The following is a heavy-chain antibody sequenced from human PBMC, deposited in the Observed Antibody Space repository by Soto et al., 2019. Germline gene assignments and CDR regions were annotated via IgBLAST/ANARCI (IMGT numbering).Heavy chain of an antibody. CDR3: ARDLGSRMGVTWGAGWFDP. Sequence: QVQLQESGPGLVKPSETLSLTCTVSGGSISSYYWSWIRQPAGKGLEWIGRIYTSGSTNYNPSLKSRVTMSVDTSNNQFSLKLSSVTAADTAVYYCARDLGSRMGVTWGAGWFDPWGQGTLVTVSS. J-gene: IGHJ5*02. CDR1: GGSISSYY. D-gene: IGHD1-26*01. V-gene: IGHV4-4*07. CDR2: IYTSGST.